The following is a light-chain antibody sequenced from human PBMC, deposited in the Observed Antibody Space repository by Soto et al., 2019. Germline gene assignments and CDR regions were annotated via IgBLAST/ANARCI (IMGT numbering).Light chain of an antibody. CDR3: QQSLTXXIT. CDR1: QSINNY. V-gene: IGKV1-39*01. Sequence: DIQMTQSPASLSVSVGDRVTITCRASQSINNYLNWYLQRPGQAPKLLIRSASTLQRGVPSRFSGSGSRTEFTLTIADXXXXDFGTYYCQQSLTXXITFGXGTX. CDR2: SAS. J-gene: IGKJ5*01.